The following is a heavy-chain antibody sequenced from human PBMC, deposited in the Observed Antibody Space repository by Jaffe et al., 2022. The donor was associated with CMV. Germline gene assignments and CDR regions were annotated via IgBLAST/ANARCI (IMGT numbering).Heavy chain of an antibody. J-gene: IGHJ5*02. V-gene: IGHV3-23*01. CDR3: ATFPPGTSLIKINWFDP. Sequence: EVQLLESGGGLVQPGGSLRLSCAASGFTFSSYAMSWVRQAPGKGLEWVSAISGSGGSTYYADSVKGRFTISRDNSKNTLYLQMNSLRAEDTAVYYCATFPPGTSLIKINWFDPWGQGTLVTVSS. CDR1: GFTFSSYA. CDR2: ISGSGGST. D-gene: IGHD2-2*01.